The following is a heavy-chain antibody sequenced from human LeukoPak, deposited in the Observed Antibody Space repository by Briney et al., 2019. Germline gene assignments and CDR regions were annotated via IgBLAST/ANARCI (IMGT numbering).Heavy chain of an antibody. J-gene: IGHJ5*02. D-gene: IGHD3-10*01. CDR3: ARDLYGSGSYYVA. V-gene: IGHV1-2*02. CDR2: INPNNGGT. Sequence: ASVKVSCKASGYTFIDYYMHWVRQAPGQGLEWMGWINPNNGGTHYAQMFQGRVTLTRDTSISTAYLELRWLTSDDTAVYYCARDLYGSGSYYVAWGQGTLVTVSS. CDR1: GYTFIDYY.